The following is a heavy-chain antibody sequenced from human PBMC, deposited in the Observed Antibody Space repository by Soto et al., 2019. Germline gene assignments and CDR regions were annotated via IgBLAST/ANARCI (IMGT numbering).Heavy chain of an antibody. J-gene: IGHJ5*02. D-gene: IGHD2-15*01. V-gene: IGHV1-18*04. CDR3: AREVVSWLET. Sequence: ASVXVSFKACCYTFTIYGIIVLRQAPGQGLECMGWISAYNGNTKYAQKLQGRVTMTTDTSTSTAYMELRSLRSDDTAVYYCAREVVSWLETWGQGTLVNVYS. CDR1: CYTFTIYG. CDR2: ISAYNGNT.